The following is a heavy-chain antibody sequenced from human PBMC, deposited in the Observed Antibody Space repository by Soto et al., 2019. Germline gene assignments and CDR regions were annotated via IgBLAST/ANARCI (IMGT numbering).Heavy chain of an antibody. CDR1: GGSISSSSYY. CDR3: ARRASTWAGCYAPADAFDI. D-gene: IGHD3-16*01. J-gene: IGHJ3*02. CDR2: IYYSGST. V-gene: IGHV4-39*01. Sequence: SETLSLTCTVSGGSISSSSYYWGWIRQPPGKGLEWIGSIYYSGSTYYNPSLKSRVTISVDTSKNQFSLKLSSVTAADTAVYYCARRASTWAGCYAPADAFDIWAQGTMVTVSS.